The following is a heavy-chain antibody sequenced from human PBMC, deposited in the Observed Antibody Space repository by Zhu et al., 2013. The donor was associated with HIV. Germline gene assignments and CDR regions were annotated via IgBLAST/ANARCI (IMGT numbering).Heavy chain of an antibody. CDR1: GYTFTSYD. Sequence: QVQLVQSGAEVKKPGASVKVSCKASGYTFTSYDINWVRQATGQGLEWMGWMNPNSGNTGYAQKFQGRVTMTRNTSISTVYMELSSLRSEDTAVYYCARGPRGDDSSGYYYRYWGQGTLVTVSS. CDR2: MNPNSGNT. CDR3: ARGPRGDDSSGYYYRY. V-gene: IGHV1-8*01. D-gene: IGHD3-22*01. J-gene: IGHJ4*02.